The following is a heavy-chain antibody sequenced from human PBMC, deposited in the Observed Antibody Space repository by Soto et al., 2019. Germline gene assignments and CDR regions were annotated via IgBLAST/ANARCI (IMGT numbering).Heavy chain of an antibody. Sequence: VPVSCKAFGYIFPGYYMHWVRQAPGQGLEWMGWINPNSGGTNYAQKFQGWVTMTRDTSISTAYMELSRLRSDDTAVYYCARGQPYYFDYWGQGTLVTVSS. CDR2: INPNSGGT. CDR1: GYIFPGYY. J-gene: IGHJ4*02. CDR3: ARGQPYYFDY. V-gene: IGHV1-2*04.